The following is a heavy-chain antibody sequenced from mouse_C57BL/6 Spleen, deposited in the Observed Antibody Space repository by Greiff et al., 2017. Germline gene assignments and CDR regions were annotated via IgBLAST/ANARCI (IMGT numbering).Heavy chain of an antibody. J-gene: IGHJ3*01. CDR1: GYTFTDYE. Sequence: VQLQQSGAELVRPGASVTLSCKASGYTFTDYEMHWVKQTPVHGLEWIGTIDPETGGTAYNQKFKGKAILTADKSSSTAYMELRSLTSEDSAVYYCTRCDYGNYGAYWGQGTLVTVSA. V-gene: IGHV1-15*01. CDR3: TRCDYGNYGAY. D-gene: IGHD2-1*01. CDR2: IDPETGGT.